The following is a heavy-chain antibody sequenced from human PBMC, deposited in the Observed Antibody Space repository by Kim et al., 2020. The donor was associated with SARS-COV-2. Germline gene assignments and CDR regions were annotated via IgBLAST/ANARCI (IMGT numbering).Heavy chain of an antibody. CDR2: TK. J-gene: IGHJ4*02. V-gene: IGHV3-48*04. D-gene: IGHD3-16*01. Sequence: TKYYADSVKGRFTISRDNAKNSLYLQMNSLRAEDTAVYYCARIGGLTLDYWGQGTLVTVSS. CDR3: ARIGGLTLDY.